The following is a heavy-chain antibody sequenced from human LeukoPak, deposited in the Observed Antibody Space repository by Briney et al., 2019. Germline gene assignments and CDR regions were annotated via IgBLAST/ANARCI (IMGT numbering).Heavy chain of an antibody. J-gene: IGHJ4*02. D-gene: IGHD1-26*01. CDR3: VRSLLLVAATRPTDY. CDR2: INQDESET. Sequence: GGSLRLSCAVSGFTFSSYWMTWVRQAPGKGLEWVASINQDESETYYVASVEGRFTISRDNAKNSLYLQMNSLRVEDTAIYYCVRSLLLVAATRPTDYWVRGTLVTVSS. V-gene: IGHV3-7*01. CDR1: GFTFSSYW.